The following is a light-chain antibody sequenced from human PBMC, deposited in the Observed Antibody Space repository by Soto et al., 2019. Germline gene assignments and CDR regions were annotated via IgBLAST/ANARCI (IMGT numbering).Light chain of an antibody. CDR2: GAS. J-gene: IGKJ5*01. V-gene: IGKV3-15*01. CDR1: QPIGTS. CDR3: QQYSDWPLT. Sequence: MTQSPSSLSASVGDSVTVTCRASQPIGTSLHWYQQKPGQAPRLLIYGASTRATGVPARFSGSGSGTEFTLSINSLQSEDFALYYCQQYSDWPLTFGQGTRLEIK.